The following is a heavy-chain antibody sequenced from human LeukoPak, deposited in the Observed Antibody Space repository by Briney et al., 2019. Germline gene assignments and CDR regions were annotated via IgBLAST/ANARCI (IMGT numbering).Heavy chain of an antibody. V-gene: IGHV3-74*01. CDR3: ARGYIYGYDY. CDR2: IKSDGSTT. J-gene: IGHJ4*02. CDR1: GFTFNKYG. D-gene: IGHD5-18*01. Sequence: QPGRSLRLSCAASGFTFNKYGMHWVRQAPGKGLVWVSRIKSDGSTTNYADSVKGRFTISRDNAKNTLYLQMNSLRAEDTAVYYCARGYIYGYDYWGQGTLVTVSS.